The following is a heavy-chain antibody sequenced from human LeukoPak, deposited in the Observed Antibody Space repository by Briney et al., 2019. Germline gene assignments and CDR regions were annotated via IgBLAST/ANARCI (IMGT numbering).Heavy chain of an antibody. Sequence: GASVKVSCKASGYTFTSYGISWVRQAPGQGLEWMGWIGAYNGNTNYAQKLQGRVTMTTDTSTSTAYMELRSLSSVTAADTAVYYCARRLSGDDAFDIWGQGTMVIVSP. CDR2: IGAYNGNT. V-gene: IGHV1-18*01. D-gene: IGHD7-27*01. CDR1: GYTFTSYG. CDR3: ARRLSGDDAFDI. J-gene: IGHJ3*02.